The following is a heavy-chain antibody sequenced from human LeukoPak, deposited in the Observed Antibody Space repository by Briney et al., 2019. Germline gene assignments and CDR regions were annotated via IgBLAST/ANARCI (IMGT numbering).Heavy chain of an antibody. Sequence: GGSLRLSCAASGFTFSTYAMTWVRQAPGKGLEWVSLISGTGGSIYYADSVKGRFTISRDNSKNTLYLQMNSLRAEDTAVYYCARDKVVGATNLDYWGQGTLVTVSS. CDR2: ISGTGGSI. V-gene: IGHV3-23*01. CDR1: GFTFSTYA. D-gene: IGHD1-26*01. CDR3: ARDKVVGATNLDY. J-gene: IGHJ4*02.